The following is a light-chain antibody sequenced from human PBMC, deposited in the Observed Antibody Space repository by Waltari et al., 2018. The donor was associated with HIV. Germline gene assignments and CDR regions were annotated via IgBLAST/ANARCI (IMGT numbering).Light chain of an antibody. CDR1: QGIRNA. J-gene: IGKJ1*01. CDR3: LQDYDYPRT. CDR2: DAA. Sequence: AIQMTQFPSSLSASVGERVTITCRASQGIRNALAWYQQRPGRAPKLLIFDAATLQRAVPSRFSGRGSGTEFTLTISSLQTEDFATYFCLQDYDYPRTFGQGTKVELK. V-gene: IGKV1-6*01.